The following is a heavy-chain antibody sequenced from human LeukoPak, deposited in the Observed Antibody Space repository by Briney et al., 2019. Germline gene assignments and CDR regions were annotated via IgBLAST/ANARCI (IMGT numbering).Heavy chain of an antibody. CDR2: IIPIFGTA. V-gene: IGHV1-69*06. D-gene: IGHD3-9*01. J-gene: IGHJ6*03. CDR1: GGTFSSYA. Sequence: EASVKVSCKASGGTFSSYAISWVRQAPGQGLEWMGGIIPIFGTANYAQKFQGRVTITADKSTSTAYMELSSLRSEDTAVYYCARVRYGHPDYYYYYYMDVWGKGTTVTVSS. CDR3: ARVRYGHPDYYYYYYMDV.